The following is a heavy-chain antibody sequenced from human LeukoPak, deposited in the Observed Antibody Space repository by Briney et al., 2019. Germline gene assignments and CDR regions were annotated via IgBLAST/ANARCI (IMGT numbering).Heavy chain of an antibody. Sequence: LPGGPLILSCAASGFTFSSYWMSWVRQAPGKGLEWVANIKQDGSEKYYVDSVKGRFTISRDNAKNSLYLQMNSLRAEDTAVYYCARDLADYYDSSGYFYWGQGTLVTVSS. CDR2: IKQDGSEK. CDR1: GFTFSSYW. D-gene: IGHD3-22*01. V-gene: IGHV3-7*01. J-gene: IGHJ4*02. CDR3: ARDLADYYDSSGYFY.